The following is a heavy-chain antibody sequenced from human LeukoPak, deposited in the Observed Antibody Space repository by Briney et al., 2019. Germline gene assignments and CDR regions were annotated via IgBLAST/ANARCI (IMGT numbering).Heavy chain of an antibody. CDR1: GGSFSGYY. J-gene: IGHJ4*02. V-gene: IGHV4-34*01. CDR2: INHSGST. Sequence: SETLSLTCAVYGGSFSGYYWSWIRQPPGKGLEWIGEINHSGSTNYNPSLKSRVTISVDTSKNQFSLKLSSVTAADTAVYYCARGKEVVPAAIHDYWGQGTLVTVSS. D-gene: IGHD2-2*01. CDR3: ARGKEVVPAAIHDY.